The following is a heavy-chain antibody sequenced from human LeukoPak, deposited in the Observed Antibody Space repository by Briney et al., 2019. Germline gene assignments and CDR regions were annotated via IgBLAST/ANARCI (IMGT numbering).Heavy chain of an antibody. V-gene: IGHV3-30-3*01. CDR1: GFTFSSYA. D-gene: IGHD2-21*02. CDR3: ARDSYIVVVTATLDY. Sequence: PGRSLRLSCAASGFTFSSYATHWVRQAPGKGLEWVAVISYDGSNKYYADSVKGRFTISRDNSKNTLYLQMNSLRAEDTAVYYCARDSYIVVVTATLDYWGQGTLVTVSS. CDR2: ISYDGSNK. J-gene: IGHJ4*02.